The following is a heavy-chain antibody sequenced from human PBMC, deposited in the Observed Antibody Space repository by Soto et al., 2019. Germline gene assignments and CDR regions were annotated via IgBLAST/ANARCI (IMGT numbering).Heavy chain of an antibody. CDR1: GFTFSSYA. CDR3: ARGGMATNY. CDR2: ISYDGSNK. J-gene: IGHJ4*02. D-gene: IGHD5-12*01. V-gene: IGHV3-30-3*01. Sequence: PGGSLRLSCAASGFTFSSYAMHWVRQAPGKGLEWVAVISYDGSNKYYADSVKGRFTISRDNSKNTLYLQMNSLRAEDTAVYYCARGGMATNYWGQGTLVTVSS.